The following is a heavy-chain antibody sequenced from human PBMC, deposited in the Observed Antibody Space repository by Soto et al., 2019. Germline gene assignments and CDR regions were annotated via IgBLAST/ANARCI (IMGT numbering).Heavy chain of an antibody. D-gene: IGHD3-22*01. CDR2: IIPILGIA. CDR1: GYTFTSYY. CDR3: VECDSSGYYYGKDMDV. J-gene: IGHJ6*02. Sequence: GASVKVSCKASGYTFTSYYMHWVRQAPGQGLEWMGRIIPILGIANYAQKFQGRVTITADKSTSTAYMELSSLRSEDTAVYYCVECDSSGYYYGKDMDVWGQGTTVTVSS. V-gene: IGHV1-69*02.